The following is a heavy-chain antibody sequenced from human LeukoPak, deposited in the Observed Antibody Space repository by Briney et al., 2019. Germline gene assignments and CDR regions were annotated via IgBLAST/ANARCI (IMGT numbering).Heavy chain of an antibody. CDR1: GFTFSSYS. J-gene: IGHJ4*02. Sequence: GGSLRLSCAASGFTFSSYSMSWVRQAPGKGLEWVSSISSSSSYIYYADSVKGRFTISRDNAKNSLYLQMNSLRAEDTAVYYCARDRITGTTGDYFDYWGQGTLVTVSS. V-gene: IGHV3-21*01. CDR2: ISSSSSYI. CDR3: ARDRITGTTGDYFDY. D-gene: IGHD1-7*01.